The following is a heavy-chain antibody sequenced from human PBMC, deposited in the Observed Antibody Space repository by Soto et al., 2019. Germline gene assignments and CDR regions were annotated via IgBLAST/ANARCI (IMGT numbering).Heavy chain of an antibody. J-gene: IGHJ6*02. CDR1: GYSLTSYW. CDR2: IYPGDSDT. V-gene: IGHV5-51*01. D-gene: IGHD4-17*01. CDR3: ARRPHYGDYDYYYGMDV. Sequence: PGESLKISCKGSGYSLTSYWIGWVRQMPGKGLEWMGSIYPGDSDTRYSPSFQGQVTISADKSISTAYLQWSSLKASDTAMYYCARRPHYGDYDYYYGMDVWGQGTTVTVSS.